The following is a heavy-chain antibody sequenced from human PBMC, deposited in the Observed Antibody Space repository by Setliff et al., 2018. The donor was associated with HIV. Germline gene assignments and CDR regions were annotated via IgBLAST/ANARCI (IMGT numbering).Heavy chain of an antibody. J-gene: IGHJ4*02. CDR1: GYIFTYRY. CDR3: ARSPLYGSSDYLIES. Sequence: ASVKVSCKASGYIFTYRYLHWVRQAPGQALEWMGWITPYNGNTNYAQKFQERVTITRDTSLNPVYMELRSLRSEDTAIYYCARSPLYGSSDYLIESWGQGTPFTVSS. CDR2: ITPYNGNT. V-gene: IGHV1-45*02. D-gene: IGHD6-19*01.